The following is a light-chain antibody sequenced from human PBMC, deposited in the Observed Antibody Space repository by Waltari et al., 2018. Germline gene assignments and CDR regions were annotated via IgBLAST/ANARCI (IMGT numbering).Light chain of an antibody. V-gene: IGLV2-14*01. J-gene: IGLJ2*01. CDR3: SSSRTSSVVV. Sequence: WYQQHPDKAPKLLIYEVSKRPSGVSPRFSGSKSGNTASLTISGLRAEDEADYYCSSSRTSSVVVFGGGTRLTVL. CDR2: EVS.